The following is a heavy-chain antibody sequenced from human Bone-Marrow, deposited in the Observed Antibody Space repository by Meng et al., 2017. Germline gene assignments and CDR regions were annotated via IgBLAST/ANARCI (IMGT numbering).Heavy chain of an antibody. CDR2: IYPGDSDT. D-gene: IGHD3-10*01. CDR3: ASLRQVLLWFGGGFEDAFDI. Sequence: GESLKISCKGSGYSFTSYWIGWVRQMPGKGLEWMGIIYPGDSDTRYSPSFQGQVTISADKSISTAYLQWSSLKASDTAMYYCASLRQVLLWFGGGFEDAFDIRGQGTMVTVSS. CDR1: GYSFTSYW. J-gene: IGHJ3*02. V-gene: IGHV5-51*01.